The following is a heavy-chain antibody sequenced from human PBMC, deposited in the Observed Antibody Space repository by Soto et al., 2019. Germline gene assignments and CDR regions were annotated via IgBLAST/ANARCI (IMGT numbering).Heavy chain of an antibody. CDR3: ASIPPVVVAAPYYYYYGMDV. CDR1: GGSISSGGYY. V-gene: IGHV4-31*03. D-gene: IGHD2-15*01. J-gene: IGHJ6*02. Sequence: SETLSLTCTVSGGSISSGGYYWSWIRQHPGKGLEWIGYIYYSGCTYYNPSRKSRVTISVDTSKDQFSLKLSSVTAADTAVYYCASIPPVVVAAPYYYYYGMDVWGQGTTVTVSS. CDR2: IYYSGCT.